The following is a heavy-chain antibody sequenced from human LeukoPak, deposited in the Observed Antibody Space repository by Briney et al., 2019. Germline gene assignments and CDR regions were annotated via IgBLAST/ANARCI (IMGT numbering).Heavy chain of an antibody. V-gene: IGHV1-46*01. CDR3: ARSSGYYSSLFYMHV. CDR2: INPSGDPT. Sequence: ASVKVSCKASGYTFTNYGISWVRQAPGQGLEWVGIINPSGDPTTYAQKFQGRVTMTSDMSTSTVYMELSSLRSEDTAVYYCARSSGYYSSLFYMHVWGKGTTVTVSS. J-gene: IGHJ6*03. D-gene: IGHD3-22*01. CDR1: GYTFTNYG.